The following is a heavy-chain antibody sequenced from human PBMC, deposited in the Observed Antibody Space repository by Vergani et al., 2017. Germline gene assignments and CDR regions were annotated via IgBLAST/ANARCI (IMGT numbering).Heavy chain of an antibody. J-gene: IGHJ4*01. D-gene: IGHD3-3*01. V-gene: IGHV4-61*02. Sequence: QVQLQESGPGLVKPSQTLSLTCNVSGVSISNSSYYWSWIRQPAGKGLEWLGRVYISRPTNYNPPLKNRVIMSVDTSKNQFSLKLNSVSAADTAVYYCARSFFDYWSGYQGYYFDYWGQGILVTVTS. CDR1: GVSISNSSYY. CDR2: VYISRPT. CDR3: ARSFFDYWSGYQGYYFDY.